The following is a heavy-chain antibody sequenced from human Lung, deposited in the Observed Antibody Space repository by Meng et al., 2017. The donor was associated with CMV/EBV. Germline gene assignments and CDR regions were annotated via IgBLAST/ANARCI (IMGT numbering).Heavy chain of an antibody. Sequence: GESXKISCAASGFTFSDYYRSWIRQAPGQGLEWVSHISPSGSTRYYADSVKGRSTISRDNADNSLYLQMSSLRAEDTTTYYCARGAYTVTSFAEGRFHPLGRGXLVTVSS. CDR3: ARGAYTVTSFAEGRFHP. D-gene: IGHD4-11*01. V-gene: IGHV3-11*01. CDR2: ISPSGSTR. J-gene: IGHJ5*02. CDR1: GFTFSDYY.